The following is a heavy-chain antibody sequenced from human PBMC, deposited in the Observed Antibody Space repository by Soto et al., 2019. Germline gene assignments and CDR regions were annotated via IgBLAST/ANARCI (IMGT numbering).Heavy chain of an antibody. D-gene: IGHD5-18*01. Sequence: PSETLSLTCTVSGGSISSGDYYWSWIRQPPGKGLEWIGYIYYSGSPYYNPSLKSRVTIAEDTSKNQFSLKLSSVTAADTAVYYCARTYSYGHFDPWGQGTLVTVSS. V-gene: IGHV4-30-4*01. CDR3: ARTYSYGHFDP. CDR1: GGSISSGDYY. J-gene: IGHJ5*02. CDR2: IYYSGSP.